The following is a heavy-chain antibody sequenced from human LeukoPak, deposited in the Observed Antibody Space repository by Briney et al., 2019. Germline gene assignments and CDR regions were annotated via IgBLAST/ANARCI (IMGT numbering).Heavy chain of an antibody. J-gene: IGHJ5*02. D-gene: IGHD1-14*01. CDR3: ARFTRNWFDP. CDR1: GGSISSYY. V-gene: IGHV4-59*01. CDR2: IYYSGST. Sequence: PSETLSLTCTVPGGSISSYYWSWIRQPPGKGLECIGYIYYSGSTNYNPSLKSRVTISVDTSKNQFSLKLSSVTAADTAVYYCARFTRNWFDPWGQGTLVTVSS.